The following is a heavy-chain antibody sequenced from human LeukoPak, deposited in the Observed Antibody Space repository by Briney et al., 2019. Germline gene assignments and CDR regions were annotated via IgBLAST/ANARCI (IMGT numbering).Heavy chain of an antibody. J-gene: IGHJ4*02. V-gene: IGHV4-59*01. CDR1: GASITAYY. CDR3: ARWLVSGYSDY. D-gene: IGHD3-22*01. Sequence: SETLSLTCTVSGASITAYYWGWIRQPPGKGLEWIGYIYYSGSTTYNPSLKSRVTISVGSSKKQFSLKLSSVTAADTAVYYCARWLVSGYSDYWGQGTLVTVSS. CDR2: IYYSGST.